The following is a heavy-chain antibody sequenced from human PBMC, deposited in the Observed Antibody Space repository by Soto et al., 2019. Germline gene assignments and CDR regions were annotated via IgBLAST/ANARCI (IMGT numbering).Heavy chain of an antibody. J-gene: IGHJ4*02. D-gene: IGHD1-1*01. CDR2: ISSSSSTI. V-gene: IGHV3-48*01. Sequence: EMQLVESGGGLVQPGGSLRLSCEASGFTFSNYGINWVRQAPGKGLEWVSHISSSSSTIYYAESVKGRFSISRDNAKNSLYLLMSSLRGEDTAVYYCATSFITTIGTTAWGQGTLVTVSS. CDR3: ATSFITTIGTTA. CDR1: GFTFSNYG.